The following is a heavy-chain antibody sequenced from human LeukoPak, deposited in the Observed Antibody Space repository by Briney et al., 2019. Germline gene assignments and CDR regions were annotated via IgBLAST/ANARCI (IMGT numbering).Heavy chain of an antibody. V-gene: IGHV3-30*18. CDR1: GFTVISNY. Sequence: EGSLRLSCAASGFTVISNYMSWVRQAPGKGLEWVAVISYDGSSKYYADSVKGRFTVSRDNSMNTLYLQMDSLRAEDTAIYYCAKVIRSDWHLPLDYWGQGTLVTVSS. D-gene: IGHD2-21*02. CDR2: ISYDGSSK. CDR3: AKVIRSDWHLPLDY. J-gene: IGHJ4*02.